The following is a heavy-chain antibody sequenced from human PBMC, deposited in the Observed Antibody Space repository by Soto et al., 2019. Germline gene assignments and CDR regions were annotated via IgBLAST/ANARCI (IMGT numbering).Heavy chain of an antibody. CDR2: IMPIFGTA. Sequence: QVQLVQSGVEVKKPGSSVRVSCKVSGGSFRNYGITWVRRAPGQGLEWMGGIMPIFGTANYAQKFQGRVTIISDELTSTASLELSGLRSDDTAVYFCARARDYDLLTAREYALDVWGQGTTVTVS. J-gene: IGHJ6*02. CDR3: ARARDYDLLTAREYALDV. CDR1: GGSFRNYG. D-gene: IGHD3-9*01. V-gene: IGHV1-69*05.